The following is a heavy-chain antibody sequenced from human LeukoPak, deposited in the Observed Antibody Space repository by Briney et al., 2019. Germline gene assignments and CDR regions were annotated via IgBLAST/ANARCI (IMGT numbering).Heavy chain of an antibody. D-gene: IGHD6-19*01. Sequence: GGSLRLSCAASGFTFDDYGMHWVRQAPGKGLEWVAFIRSDGSDKYYADSVKGRFTISRDNSKNTVYLQMNSLRAEDTALYYCEAVAGVFDYWGQGTLVTVSS. J-gene: IGHJ4*02. CDR2: IRSDGSDK. CDR3: EAVAGVFDY. V-gene: IGHV3-30*02. CDR1: GFTFDDYG.